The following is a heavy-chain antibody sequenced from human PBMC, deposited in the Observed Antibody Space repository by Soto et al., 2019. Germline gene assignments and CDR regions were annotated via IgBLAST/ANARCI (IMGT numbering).Heavy chain of an antibody. Sequence: QSGGSLRLSCAAAGFDFEDYAMHWVRQVPGKGLEWVSLTNSDGTDSYYVDSVKGRFTISRDNAKRTLYLQMDRLRPEDTALYFCAKSLYYYDSSPLDHWGQGTLVTVSS. J-gene: IGHJ4*02. V-gene: IGHV3-43D*04. CDR1: GFDFEDYA. CDR3: AKSLYYYDSSPLDH. D-gene: IGHD3-22*01. CDR2: TNSDGTDS.